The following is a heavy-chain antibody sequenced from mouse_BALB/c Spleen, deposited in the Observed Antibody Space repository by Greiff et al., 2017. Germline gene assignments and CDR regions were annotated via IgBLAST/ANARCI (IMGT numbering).Heavy chain of an antibody. CDR1: GFSLTSYG. J-gene: IGHJ2*01. CDR2: IWAGGST. D-gene: IGHD2-1*01. CDR3: AREGDGTFDC. Sequence: VNLVESGPGLVQPSQSLSITCTVSGFSLTSYGVHWVRQPAGKGLEWLGVIWAGGSTNYNSALMSRLSISKDNSKSQVFLKMNSLQTDDTAMYYCAREGDGTFDCWGQGTTLTVSS. V-gene: IGHV2-9*02.